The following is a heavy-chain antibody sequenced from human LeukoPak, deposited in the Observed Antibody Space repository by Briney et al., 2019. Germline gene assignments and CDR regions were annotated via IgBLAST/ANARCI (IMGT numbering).Heavy chain of an antibody. Sequence: SETLSLTCTVSGGSISSYYWSWIRQPAGKGLEWIGRIYTSGSTNYNPSLKSRVTMSVDTSKNQFSLKLSSVTAADTAVYYCARDGSPSYSSSWYYYYYYMGVWGKGTTVTVSS. CDR2: IYTSGST. CDR1: GGSISSYY. V-gene: IGHV4-4*07. CDR3: ARDGSPSYSSSWYYYYYYMGV. J-gene: IGHJ6*03. D-gene: IGHD6-13*01.